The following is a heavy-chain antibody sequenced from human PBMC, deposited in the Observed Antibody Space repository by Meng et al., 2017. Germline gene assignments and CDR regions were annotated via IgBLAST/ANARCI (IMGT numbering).Heavy chain of an antibody. Sequence: GGSLRLSCAVSGFTFSSYWMSWVRQAPGKGLEWVANIKQDGSEKYYVDSVKGRFTISRDNAKNSLYMQMNSMRAEDTAVYYCAIVSVGSWLFYYYYGMDVWGQGTTVTVSS. V-gene: IGHV3-7*01. CDR1: GFTFSSYW. CDR2: IKQDGSEK. J-gene: IGHJ6*02. CDR3: AIVSVGSWLFYYYYGMDV. D-gene: IGHD3-9*01.